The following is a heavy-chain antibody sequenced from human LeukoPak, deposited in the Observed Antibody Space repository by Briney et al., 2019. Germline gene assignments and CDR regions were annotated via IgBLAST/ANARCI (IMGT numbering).Heavy chain of an antibody. Sequence: KPSETLSLTCAVSGDSLSRYSWTWIRQPPGKGLEWLGEINPSGSPDYNPSLKSRATISVDTSKNQFSLRVASVTAADTAAYYCASVRHDPLEYYYYIDVWGKGTTVTVSS. D-gene: IGHD2/OR15-2a*01. V-gene: IGHV4-34*01. CDR3: ASVRHDPLEYYYYIDV. CDR2: INPSGSP. J-gene: IGHJ6*03. CDR1: GDSLSRYS.